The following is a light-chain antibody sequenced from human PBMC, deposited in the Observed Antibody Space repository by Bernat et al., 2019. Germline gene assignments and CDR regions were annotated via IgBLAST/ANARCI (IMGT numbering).Light chain of an antibody. CDR1: SSDVGGYNS. V-gene: IGLV2-14*03. CDR3: SSYTSSTTV. CDR2: DVS. Sequence: QSARTQPASVSGSPGQSITISCTGTSSDVGGYNSVSWYQQHPGKAPKLMMYDVSNRPSGVSNRFSGSKSGNTASLTISGLQAEDEAEYYCSSYTSSTTVFGTGTKVTVL. J-gene: IGLJ1*01.